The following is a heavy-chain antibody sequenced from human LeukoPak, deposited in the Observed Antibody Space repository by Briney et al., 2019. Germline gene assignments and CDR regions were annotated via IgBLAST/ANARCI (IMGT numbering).Heavy chain of an antibody. CDR1: GFTFSIYW. D-gene: IGHD2/OR15-2a*01. CDR2: IKPDGSEK. J-gene: IGHJ4*02. V-gene: IGHV3-7*04. Sequence: GSLRLSCEASGFTFSIYWMTWVRQAPGKGLEWVANIKPDGSEKYYVDSVMGRFTISRDNPKNSLYLQMNSLTAEDTGVYYCARDGRTFPHWGQGTLVTVSS. CDR3: ARDGRTFPH.